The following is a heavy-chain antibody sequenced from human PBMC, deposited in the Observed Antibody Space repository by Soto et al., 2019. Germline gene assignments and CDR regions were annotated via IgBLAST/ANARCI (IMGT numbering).Heavy chain of an antibody. D-gene: IGHD6-19*01. CDR1: GGTFSSYA. J-gene: IGHJ6*02. CDR3: EQCLLGVNYYYGMDV. Sequence: QVQLVQSGAEVKKPGSSVKVSCKASGGTFSSYAISWVRQAPGQGLEWMGGILPIFGTADYAQKFQGRVTIAADESTSTAYMELSRLRSEDTAVYYCEQCLLGVNYYYGMDVWGQGTTVTVSS. V-gene: IGHV1-69*12. CDR2: ILPIFGTA.